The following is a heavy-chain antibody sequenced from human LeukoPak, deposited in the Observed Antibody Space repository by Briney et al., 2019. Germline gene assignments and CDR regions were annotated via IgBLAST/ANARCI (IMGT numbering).Heavy chain of an antibody. J-gene: IGHJ4*02. CDR3: ARGEIVGDS. V-gene: IGHV3-11*01. CDR2: ISTSGTSK. Sequence: GGSLRLSCAASGFTFSDYYMSWIRQAPGKGLEWVSYISTSGTSKYSADSVRGRFTISRDNAKNSLYLQMSSLRAEDTAVYYCARGEIVGDSWGQGTLVTVSS. D-gene: IGHD3-22*01. CDR1: GFTFSDYY.